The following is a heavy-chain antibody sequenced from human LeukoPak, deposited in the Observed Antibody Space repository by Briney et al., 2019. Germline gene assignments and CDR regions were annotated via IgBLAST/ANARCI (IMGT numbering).Heavy chain of an antibody. CDR2: IIPILGIA. CDR1: GGTFSSYT. V-gene: IGHV1-69*02. Sequence: ASVKVSRKASGGTFSSYTISRVRQAPGRGLEWMGRIIPILGIANYAQKFQGRVTITADKSTSTAYMELSSLRSEDTAVYYCARGLSDDFWSGYPLGYWGQGTLVTVSS. D-gene: IGHD3-3*01. CDR3: ARGLSDDFWSGYPLGY. J-gene: IGHJ4*02.